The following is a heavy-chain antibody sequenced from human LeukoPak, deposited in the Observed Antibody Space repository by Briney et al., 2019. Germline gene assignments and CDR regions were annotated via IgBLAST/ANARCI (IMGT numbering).Heavy chain of an antibody. Sequence: SVKVSCKASGGTFSRYAISLVRQAPGQGLEWMGRIIPIFGTANYAQKCQGRVTITTDESTSTAYMGLSSLRSEDTAVYYCAREEWEPPVAFDIWGQGTMVTVSS. CDR2: IIPIFGTA. V-gene: IGHV1-69*05. D-gene: IGHD1-26*01. CDR3: AREEWEPPVAFDI. J-gene: IGHJ3*02. CDR1: GGTFSRYA.